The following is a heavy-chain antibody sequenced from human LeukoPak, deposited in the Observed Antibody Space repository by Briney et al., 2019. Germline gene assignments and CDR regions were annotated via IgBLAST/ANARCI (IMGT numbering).Heavy chain of an antibody. CDR2: IYYSGST. D-gene: IGHD3-3*01. CDR1: GGSISSYY. V-gene: IGHV4-59*01. CDR3: ARGVVMTYYYYMDV. Sequence: SETLSLTCTVSGGSISSYYWSWIRQPPGKGLEWIGYIYYSGSTNYNPSLRSRVTISVDTSKNQFSLKLSSVTAADTAVYYCARGVVMTYYYYMDVWGKGTTVTVSS. J-gene: IGHJ6*03.